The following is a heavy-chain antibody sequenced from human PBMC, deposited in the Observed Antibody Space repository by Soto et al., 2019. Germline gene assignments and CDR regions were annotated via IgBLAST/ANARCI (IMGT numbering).Heavy chain of an antibody. CDR3: AREGIAAALGPNSMDV. CDR2: IIPIFGTA. CDR1: GGTFSSYA. D-gene: IGHD6-13*01. V-gene: IGHV1-69*13. Sequence: SVKVSCNASGGTFSSYAISWVRQAPGQGLEWMGGIIPIFGTANYAQKFQGRVTITADESTSTAYMELSSLRSEDTAVYYCAREGIAAALGPNSMDVWGQGTTVTVSS. J-gene: IGHJ6*02.